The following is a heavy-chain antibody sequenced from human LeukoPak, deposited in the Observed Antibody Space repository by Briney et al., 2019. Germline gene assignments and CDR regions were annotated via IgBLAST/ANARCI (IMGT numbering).Heavy chain of an antibody. J-gene: IGHJ4*02. CDR1: GFSFSSYA. Sequence: GGSLRLSCAASGFSFSSYAMSWVRQAPGKGLEWVSAITGSGGSTYYADFVKGRFTISRDNSKNTLYVQMNSLRAEDTAVYYCATERNWVFDYWGQGTLVTVSS. V-gene: IGHV3-23*01. CDR3: ATERNWVFDY. CDR2: ITGSGGST. D-gene: IGHD7-27*01.